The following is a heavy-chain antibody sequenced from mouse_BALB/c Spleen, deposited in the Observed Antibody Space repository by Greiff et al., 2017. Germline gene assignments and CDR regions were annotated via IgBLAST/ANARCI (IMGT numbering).Heavy chain of an antibody. V-gene: IGHV14-3*02. CDR2: IDPANGNT. D-gene: IGHD2-4*01. J-gene: IGHJ4*01. CDR3: ALYDYDASFYAMDY. CDR1: GFNIKDTY. Sequence: VQLQQSGAELVKPGASVKLSCTASGFNIKDTYMHWVKQRPEQGLEWIGRIDPANGNTKYDPKFQGKATITADTSSNTAYLQLSSLTSEDTAVYYGALYDYDASFYAMDYWGQGTSVTVSS.